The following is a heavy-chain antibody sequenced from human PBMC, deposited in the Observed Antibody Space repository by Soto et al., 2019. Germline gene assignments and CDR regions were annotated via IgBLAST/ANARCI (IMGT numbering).Heavy chain of an antibody. V-gene: IGHV3-64D*06. CDR3: VQDKEVEDIVVVPAAPLGS. CDR1: GFTFSSYA. J-gene: IGHJ5*02. Sequence: GGSLRLSCSASGFTFSSYAMHWVRQAPGKGLEYVSAISINGGSTYYADSMKGRFTISREDSKNTLYLQMSSLRAEDTAVYYFVQDKEVEDIVVVPAAPLGSWGQGT. D-gene: IGHD2-2*01. CDR2: ISINGGST.